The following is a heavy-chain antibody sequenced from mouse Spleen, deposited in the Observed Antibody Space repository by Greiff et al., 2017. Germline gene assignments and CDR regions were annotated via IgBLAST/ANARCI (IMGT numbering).Heavy chain of an antibody. Sequence: VQLQQPGAELVKPGASVKMSCKASGYTFTSYWMHWVKQRPGQGLEWIGSIDPSDGYTSYNQKFKGKATLTVDTSSSTAYMQLSSLTSEDSAVYYSTRSSAPFGYWGQGTTVPVSS. CDR3: TRSSAPFGY. V-gene: IGHV1S127*01. CDR1: GYTFTSYW. CDR2: IDPSDGYT. J-gene: IGHJ2*01.